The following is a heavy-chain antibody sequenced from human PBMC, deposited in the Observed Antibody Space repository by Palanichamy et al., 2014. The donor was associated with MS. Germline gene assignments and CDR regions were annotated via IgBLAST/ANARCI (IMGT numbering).Heavy chain of an antibody. Sequence: EEQLVESGGGLVQPGGSLRHSCAASGFTFSSYSMNWVRQAPGKGLEWISYITISGSTKYYADSVRGRFTISRDNAKNSLWLQMDSLRDEDSAVYYCTRESAFGGVIAHLGYFDLWGRGTLVTVSS. D-gene: IGHD3-16*02. J-gene: IGHJ2*01. V-gene: IGHV3-48*02. CDR3: TRESAFGGVIAHLGYFDL. CDR1: GFTFSSYS. CDR2: ITISGSTK.